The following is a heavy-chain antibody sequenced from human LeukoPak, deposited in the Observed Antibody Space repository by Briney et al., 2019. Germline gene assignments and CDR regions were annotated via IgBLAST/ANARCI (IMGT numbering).Heavy chain of an antibody. V-gene: IGHV1-2*02. J-gene: IGHJ6*02. Sequence: ASVNASCMASEYSLTGYERHSRRQAPGQRHEWMGWINPNSGGTNYAQKFQGRVTMTRDTSISTAYMELSRLRSDDTAVYYCARDLVRGVIRIYYYYGMDVWGQGTTVTVSS. CDR1: EYSLTGYE. CDR2: INPNSGGT. D-gene: IGHD3-10*01. CDR3: ARDLVRGVIRIYYYYGMDV.